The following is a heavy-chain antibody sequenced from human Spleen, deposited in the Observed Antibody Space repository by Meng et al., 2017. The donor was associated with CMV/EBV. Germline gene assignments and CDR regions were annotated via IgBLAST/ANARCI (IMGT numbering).Heavy chain of an antibody. CDR1: GYSFTSYW. CDR2: IYPGDSDT. J-gene: IGHJ6*02. D-gene: IGHD2-15*01. V-gene: IGHV5-51*01. Sequence: GGSLRLSCKGSGYSFTSYWIGWVRQMPGKGLEWMGIIYPGDSDTRYSPSFQGQVSISADKSISTAYLQWSSLKASDTATYYCARRDYPSSEGWSLYSALDVWGQGTTVTVSS. CDR3: ARRDYPSSEGWSLYSALDV.